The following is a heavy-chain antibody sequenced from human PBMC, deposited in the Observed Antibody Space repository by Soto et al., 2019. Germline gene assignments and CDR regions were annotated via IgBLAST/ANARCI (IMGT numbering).Heavy chain of an antibody. D-gene: IGHD6-19*01. V-gene: IGHV3-49*04. CDR3: TRDSPGAVAVGGVQDY. CDR2: IRSKAYGGTT. CDR1: GFTFGDYA. Sequence: GGSLRLSCTASGFTFGDYAMSWVRQAPGKGLEWVGFIRSKAYGGTTEYAASVKGRFTISRDDSKSIAYLQMNSLKTEDTAVYYCTRDSPGAVAVGGVQDYWGQGTLVTVSS. J-gene: IGHJ4*02.